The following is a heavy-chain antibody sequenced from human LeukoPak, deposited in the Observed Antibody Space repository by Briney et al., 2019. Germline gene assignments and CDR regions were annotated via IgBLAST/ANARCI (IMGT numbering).Heavy chain of an antibody. Sequence: VGSLRLSCAASGFTFSSYWMHWVRQAPGKGLVWVSRINSDGSSTSYADSVKGRFTISRDNAKNTLYLQMNSLRAEDTAVYYCARSPYYYDSSAYLYYFDYWGQGTLGTVSS. CDR1: GFTFSSYW. V-gene: IGHV3-74*01. J-gene: IGHJ4*02. D-gene: IGHD3-22*01. CDR2: INSDGSST. CDR3: ARSPYYYDSSAYLYYFDY.